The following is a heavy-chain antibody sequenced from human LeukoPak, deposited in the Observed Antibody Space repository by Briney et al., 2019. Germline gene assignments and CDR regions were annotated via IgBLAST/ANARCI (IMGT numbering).Heavy chain of an antibody. D-gene: IGHD7-27*01. CDR3: ARDLTGDGFDY. J-gene: IGHJ4*02. CDR2: IIPILGIA. Sequence: SVKVSCKASGGTFSSYAISWVRQAPGQGLEWMGRIIPILGIANYAQKFQGRVTITADKSTSTAYMELSSLRSEDTAVYYCARDLTGDGFDYWGQGTLVTVSS. CDR1: GGTFSSYA. V-gene: IGHV1-69*04.